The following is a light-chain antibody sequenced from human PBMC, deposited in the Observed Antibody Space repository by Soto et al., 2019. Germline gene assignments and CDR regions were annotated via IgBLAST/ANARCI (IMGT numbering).Light chain of an antibody. Sequence: DIQMTQSPSTLSGSVGDRVTITCRASQTMSSWLAWYQQKPGKAPKLLIYKASTIKSGVTSRFSGSGSGTEFTLTISSLQPDDCATYYCQHYNSYSESFGQGTKVELK. CDR2: KAS. CDR3: QHYNSYSES. J-gene: IGKJ1*01. V-gene: IGKV1-5*03. CDR1: QTMSSW.